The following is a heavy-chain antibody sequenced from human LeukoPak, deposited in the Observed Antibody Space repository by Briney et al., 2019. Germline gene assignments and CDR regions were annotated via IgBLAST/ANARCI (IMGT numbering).Heavy chain of an antibody. V-gene: IGHV4-59*01. J-gene: IGHJ6*02. CDR1: GGSISSYY. CDR3: ARDGAAGTDDYYYYGMDV. D-gene: IGHD6-13*01. CDR2: IYYSGST. Sequence: SETLSLTCTVSGGSISSYYWSWIRQPPGKGLEWIGYIYYSGSTNYNPSLKSRVTISVDTSKNQFSPKLSSVTAADTAVYYCARDGAAGTDDYYYYGMDVWGQGTTVTVSS.